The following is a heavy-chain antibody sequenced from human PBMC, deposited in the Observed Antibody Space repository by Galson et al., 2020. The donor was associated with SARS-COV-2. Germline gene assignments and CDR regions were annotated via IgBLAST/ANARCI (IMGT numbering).Heavy chain of an antibody. CDR1: GYSISSGYY. V-gene: IGHV4-38-2*02. CDR3: ARFLPAATPFDY. Sequence: SETLSLTCTVSGYSISSGYYWGWIRQPPAKGLEWIGSIYHSGSTYYNPSLKSRVTISVDTSKNQFSLKLSSVTAADTAVYYCARFLPAATPFDYWGQGTLVTVSS. D-gene: IGHD2-2*01. J-gene: IGHJ4*02. CDR2: IYHSGST.